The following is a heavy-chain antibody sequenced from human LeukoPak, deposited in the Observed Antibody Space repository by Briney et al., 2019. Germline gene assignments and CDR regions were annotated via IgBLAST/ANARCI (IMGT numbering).Heavy chain of an antibody. CDR2: ISSSSSTI. V-gene: IGHV3-48*01. D-gene: IGHD6-6*01. CDR3: ARSIEENGLDV. Sequence: GGSLRLSCAASGFTFSSYSMNWVRQAPGKGLEWVSYISSSSSTIYYADSVKGRFTISRDNAKNSLYLQMNSLRAEDTAVYYCARSIEENGLDVWGQGTTVTVSS. CDR1: GFTFSSYS. J-gene: IGHJ6*02.